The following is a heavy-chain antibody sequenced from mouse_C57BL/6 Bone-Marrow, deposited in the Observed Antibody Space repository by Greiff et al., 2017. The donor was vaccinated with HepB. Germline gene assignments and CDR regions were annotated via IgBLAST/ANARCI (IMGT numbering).Heavy chain of an antibody. CDR1: GYTFTSYW. J-gene: IGHJ3*01. CDR2: IDPSDSET. D-gene: IGHD1-1*01. CDR3: ARTGGYYYPGWFAY. V-gene: IGHV1-52*01. Sequence: QVQLQQPGAELVRPGSSVKLSCKASGYTFTSYWMHWVKQRPIQGLEWIGNIDPSDSETHYNQKFKDKATLTVDKSSSTAYMQLSSLTAEDSAVYYRARTGGYYYPGWFAYWGQGTLVTVSA.